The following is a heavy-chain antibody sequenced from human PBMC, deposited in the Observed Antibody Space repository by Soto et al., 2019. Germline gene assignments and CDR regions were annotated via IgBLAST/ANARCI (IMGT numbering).Heavy chain of an antibody. V-gene: IGHV3-30*03. Sequence: PGGALRLSCAASAFTFSSHGMHWVRQAPGKGLEWVAVISYHGSNKYYADSVKDRFTISRDNTKNTLYLQMNSMRAAYPPLYYCATDRLYCGGDCYAYYYYYMYIWGQGPT. CDR3: ATDRLYCGGDCYAYYYYYMYI. J-gene: IGHJ6*03. CDR1: AFTFSSHG. D-gene: IGHD2-21*01. CDR2: ISYHGSNK.